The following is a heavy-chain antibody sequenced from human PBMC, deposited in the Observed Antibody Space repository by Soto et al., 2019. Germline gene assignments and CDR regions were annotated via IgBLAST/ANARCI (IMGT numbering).Heavy chain of an antibody. Sequence: GGSLRLSCAASGFTFSSYAMSWVRQAPGKGLEWVSAISGSGGSTYYADSVKGRFTISRDNSKNTLYLQMNSLRAEDTAVYYCAKATYDYIWGSYRQRLYWGQGTLVTVSS. D-gene: IGHD3-16*02. V-gene: IGHV3-23*01. J-gene: IGHJ4*02. CDR2: ISGSGGST. CDR1: GFTFSSYA. CDR3: AKATYDYIWGSYRQRLY.